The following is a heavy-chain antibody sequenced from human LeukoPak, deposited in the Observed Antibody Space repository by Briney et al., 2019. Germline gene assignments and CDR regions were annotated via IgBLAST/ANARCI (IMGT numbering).Heavy chain of an antibody. CDR1: GYTFIDYY. D-gene: IGHD3-22*01. CDR2: MNPNSGNT. V-gene: IGHV1-8*02. J-gene: IGHJ3*02. CDR3: ARDSGSGYYMGAFDI. Sequence: ASVKVSCKASGYTFIDYYMHWVRQAPGQGLEWMGWMNPNSGNTGYAQKFQGRVTMTRNTSISTAYMELSSLRSEDTAVYYCARDSGSGYYMGAFDIWGQGTMVTVSS.